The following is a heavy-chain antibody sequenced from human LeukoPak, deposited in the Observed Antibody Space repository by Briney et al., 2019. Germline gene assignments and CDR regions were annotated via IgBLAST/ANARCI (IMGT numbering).Heavy chain of an antibody. CDR1: GFTFSSYW. CDR3: ARVNLGGFSRTAMVKYPYYFDY. J-gene: IGHJ4*02. Sequence: GGSLRLSCAASGFTFSSYWMSWVRQAPGKGLEWVANIKQDGSEKYYVGSVKGRFTISRDNAKNSLYLQMNSLRAEDTAVYYCARVNLGGFSRTAMVKYPYYFDYWGQGTLVTVSS. V-gene: IGHV3-7*01. D-gene: IGHD5-18*01. CDR2: IKQDGSEK.